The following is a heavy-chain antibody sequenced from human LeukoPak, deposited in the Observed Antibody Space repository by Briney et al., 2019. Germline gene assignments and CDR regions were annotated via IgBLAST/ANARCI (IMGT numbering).Heavy chain of an antibody. CDR1: GFTVSKNH. J-gene: IGHJ3*02. CDR3: AREGTNDYDSSAYNDAFDM. Sequence: GGSLRLSCAASGFTVSKNHMSWVRQSPGKGLEWVSVIFSGENTYYADSVRGRFTISRDNSKNTVYLQMNSLRVEDTAVYFCAREGTNDYDSSAYNDAFDMWGQGTMVTLSS. D-gene: IGHD3-22*01. V-gene: IGHV3-53*01. CDR2: IFSGENT.